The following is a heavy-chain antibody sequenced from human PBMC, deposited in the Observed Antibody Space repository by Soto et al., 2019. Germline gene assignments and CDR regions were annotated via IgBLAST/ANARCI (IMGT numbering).Heavy chain of an antibody. Sequence: SETLSLTCTVSGGSISSGGYYWSWIRQHPGKGLEWIGYIYYSGSTYYNPSLKSRVTISVDTSKNQFSLKLSSVTAADTAVYYCARDDRSGSYYYGMDVWGQGTTVTVSS. CDR3: ARDDRSGSYYYGMDV. CDR2: IYYSGST. CDR1: GGSISSGGYY. J-gene: IGHJ6*02. D-gene: IGHD3-22*01. V-gene: IGHV4-31*03.